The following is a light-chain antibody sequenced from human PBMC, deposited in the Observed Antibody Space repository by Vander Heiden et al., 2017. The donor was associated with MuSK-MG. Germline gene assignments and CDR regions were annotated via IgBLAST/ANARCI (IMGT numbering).Light chain of an antibody. CDR3: QSYESSNNVV. Sequence: HSVSESPGKTVTISCTRSSGSIASHYVQWSPRRPGSAPTTVISEVNQRPSGVPDRFSGSIDSSSNSASLTISGLKTEDEADYYCQSYESSNNVVFGGGTKLTVL. CDR1: SGSIASHY. J-gene: IGLJ2*01. V-gene: IGLV6-57*03. CDR2: EVN.